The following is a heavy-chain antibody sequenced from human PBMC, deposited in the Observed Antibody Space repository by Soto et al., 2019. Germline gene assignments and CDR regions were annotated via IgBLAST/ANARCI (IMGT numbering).Heavy chain of an antibody. V-gene: IGHV4-59*08. J-gene: IGHJ4*02. CDR2: IHNSGLT. CDR3: ARSSTGYGGAV. D-gene: IGHD3-9*01. CDR1: GGSISGYY. Sequence: QVQLQESGPGLVKPSETLSLTCTVSGGSISGYYWTWIRQSPGKGLEWIGYIHNSGLTDYTPSLKSRVTIAVDTSKNQFSLKVPSVTATDTAVYYCARSSTGYGGAVWGQVILVTVSS.